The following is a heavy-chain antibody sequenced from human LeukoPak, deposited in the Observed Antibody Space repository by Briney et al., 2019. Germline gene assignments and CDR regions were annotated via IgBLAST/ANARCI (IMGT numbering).Heavy chain of an antibody. Sequence: GGSLRISCAASGFTFNNYAMSWVRQAPGKGLEWVSVIYSGGSTYYADSVKGRFTISRDNSKNTLYLQMNSLRAEDTAVYYCAGPAVADGRRYFDYWGQGTLVTVSS. CDR1: GFTFNNYA. V-gene: IGHV3-53*01. CDR2: IYSGGST. CDR3: AGPAVADGRRYFDY. D-gene: IGHD6-19*01. J-gene: IGHJ4*02.